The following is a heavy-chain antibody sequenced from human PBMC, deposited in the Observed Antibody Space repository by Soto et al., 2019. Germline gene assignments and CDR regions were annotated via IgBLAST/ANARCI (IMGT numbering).Heavy chain of an antibody. CDR2: IKQDGSEK. J-gene: IGHJ4*02. D-gene: IGHD3-16*01. V-gene: IGHV3-7*01. Sequence: GGSLRLSCAASGFTFSSYWMNWVRQAPGKGLEWVANIKQDGSEKYYVVSVRGRFTISRDNANNSLFLQMNSLRAEDTAVYYCARDAWGYDYEPNYWGQGTLVTVSS. CDR3: ARDAWGYDYEPNY. CDR1: GFTFSSYW.